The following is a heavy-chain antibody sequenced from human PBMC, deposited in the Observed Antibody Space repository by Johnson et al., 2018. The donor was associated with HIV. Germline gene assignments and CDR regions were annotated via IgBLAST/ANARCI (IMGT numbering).Heavy chain of an antibody. CDR1: GFTFSSYW. Sequence: VLLVESGGGVVQPGGSLRLSCAASGFTFSSYWMSWVRQAPGKGLEWVANIKQDGSEKYYVDSVKGRFTISRDNAKNSLYLQMNSLRAEDTAVYYCARDQSDIVVVVAASDAFDIWGQGTMVTVSS. V-gene: IGHV3-7*01. D-gene: IGHD2-15*01. CDR2: IKQDGSEK. J-gene: IGHJ3*02. CDR3: ARDQSDIVVVVAASDAFDI.